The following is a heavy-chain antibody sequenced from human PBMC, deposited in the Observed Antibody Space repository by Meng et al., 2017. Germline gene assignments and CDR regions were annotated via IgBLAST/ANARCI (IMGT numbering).Heavy chain of an antibody. Sequence: QVQMVQSGVEVKKPGASVKVFCKASGYTFTGYYMHWVRQAPGQGLEWMGWINPNSGGTNYAQKFQGRVTMTRDTSISTAYMELSRLRSDDTAVYYCAREGSGSYYRFGWFDPWGQGTLVTVSS. CDR3: AREGSGSYYRFGWFDP. D-gene: IGHD3-10*01. CDR2: INPNSGGT. J-gene: IGHJ5*02. V-gene: IGHV1-2*02. CDR1: GYTFTGYY.